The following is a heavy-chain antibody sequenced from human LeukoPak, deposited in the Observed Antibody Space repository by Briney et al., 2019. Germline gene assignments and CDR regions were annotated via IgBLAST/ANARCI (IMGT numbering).Heavy chain of an antibody. CDR1: GGSISSSSYY. D-gene: IGHD5-24*01. CDR2: IYYSGST. J-gene: IGHJ4*02. CDR3: ARLVGGYNRYYFDY. V-gene: IGHV4-39*01. Sequence: SETLSLTCTVSGGSISSSSYYWGWIRQPPGKGLEWIGSIYYSGSTYYNPSLKSRVTISVDTSKNQFSLKLSSVTAADTAVYYCARLVGGYNRYYFDYWGQGTLVTVSS.